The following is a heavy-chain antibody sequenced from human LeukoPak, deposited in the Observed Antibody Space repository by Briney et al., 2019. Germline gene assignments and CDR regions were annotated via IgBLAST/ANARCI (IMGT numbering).Heavy chain of an antibody. J-gene: IGHJ4*02. D-gene: IGHD2-15*01. V-gene: IGHV4-61*02. CDR1: GGSISSGSYY. CDR3: AREKSPDYCSGASCYFDY. Sequence: SETLSLTCTVSGGSISSGSYYWSWIRQPAGKGLEWIGRIYTSGSTNYNPSLKSRVTISVDTSKNQLSLKLSSVTAADTAVYYCAREKSPDYCSGASCYFDYWGQGTLVTVSP. CDR2: IYTSGST.